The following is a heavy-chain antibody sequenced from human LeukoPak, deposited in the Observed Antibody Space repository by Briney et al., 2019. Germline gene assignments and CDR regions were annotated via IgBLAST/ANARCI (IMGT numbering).Heavy chain of an antibody. Sequence: GGSLRLSCAASGFTFSSYSMNWVRQAPGKGLEWVAFIRYDGSNKYYADSVKGRFTISRDNSKNTLYLQMNSLRAEDTAVYYCASASGSSWSVEIDYWGQGTLVTVSS. V-gene: IGHV3-30*02. CDR2: IRYDGSNK. CDR1: GFTFSSYS. D-gene: IGHD6-13*01. J-gene: IGHJ4*02. CDR3: ASASGSSWSVEIDY.